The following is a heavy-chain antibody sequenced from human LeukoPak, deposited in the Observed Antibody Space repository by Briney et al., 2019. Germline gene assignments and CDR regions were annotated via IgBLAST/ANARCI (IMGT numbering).Heavy chain of an antibody. CDR3: AREEETYYDILTGTGYFDY. J-gene: IGHJ4*02. CDR1: GFTFSSYS. D-gene: IGHD3-9*01. Sequence: GGSLRLSCAASGFTFSSYSMNWVRQAPGKGLEWVSSISNSSSYIYYADSVKGRFTISRDNAKNSLYLQMNSLRAEDTAVYYCAREEETYYDILTGTGYFDYWGQGTLVTVSS. CDR2: ISNSSSYI. V-gene: IGHV3-21*01.